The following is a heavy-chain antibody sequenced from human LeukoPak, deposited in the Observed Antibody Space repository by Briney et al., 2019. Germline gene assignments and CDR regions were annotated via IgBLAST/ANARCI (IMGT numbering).Heavy chain of an antibody. Sequence: SETLSLTCTISGGSISSSYWSSIPQPPGKGLEWIGHIYYSGSINYNPSLKSRVTISVDTSKNQFSLKLSSVTAADTAVYYCARDNITMVRGAPYYYGMDVWGQGTTVTVSS. J-gene: IGHJ6*02. V-gene: IGHV4-59*01. CDR1: GGSISSSY. CDR3: ARDNITMVRGAPYYYGMDV. CDR2: IYYSGSI. D-gene: IGHD3-10*01.